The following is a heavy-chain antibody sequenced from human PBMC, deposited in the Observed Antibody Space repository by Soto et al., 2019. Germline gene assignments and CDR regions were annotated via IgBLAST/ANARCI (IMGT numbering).Heavy chain of an antibody. Sequence: PSETLSLTCSVSGDSISSDYWSWIRQPPGKGLEWIGYMYYTGTTNYNPSLRSRVTISLDTSKKQFSLKLSSVTAAETAVYYCERHGISFGNKMDVCGQLTTVPVSS. CDR3: ERHGISFGNKMDV. D-gene: IGHD2-21*01. J-gene: IGHJ6*02. V-gene: IGHV4-59*08. CDR2: MYYTGTT. CDR1: GDSISSDY.